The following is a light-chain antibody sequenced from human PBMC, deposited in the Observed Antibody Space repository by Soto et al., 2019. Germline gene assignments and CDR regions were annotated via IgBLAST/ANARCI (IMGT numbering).Light chain of an antibody. J-gene: IGKJ1*01. CDR1: QGISTW. CDR2: DAS. V-gene: IGKV1-5*01. Sequence: DVQVTQSPSTLPASVGDRVTITCRASQGISTWMAWYQQKPGRAPKLLVFDASTLQSGVPTRFRASGSGTDFTLTLHTQQPDAFATHYCQQYNTSSTFGQGTKVDIK. CDR3: QQYNTSST.